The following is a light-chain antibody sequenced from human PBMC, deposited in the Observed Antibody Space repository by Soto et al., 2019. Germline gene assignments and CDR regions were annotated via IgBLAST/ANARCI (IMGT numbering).Light chain of an antibody. J-gene: IGLJ1*01. V-gene: IGLV2-18*02. CDR3: SSYTSSSTYV. CDR1: SSDVGNSNG. CDR2: DVT. Sequence: QSALTQPPSVSGSPGQSVAISCTGTSSDVGNSNGVSWYQQAPGTAPKLMIYDVTNRPSGVPDRFSGSKSGNTASLTISGLQAEDEADYYYSSYTSSSTYVFGTGTKLTVL.